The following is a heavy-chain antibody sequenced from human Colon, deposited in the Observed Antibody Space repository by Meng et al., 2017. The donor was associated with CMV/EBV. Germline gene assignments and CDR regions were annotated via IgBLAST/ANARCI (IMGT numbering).Heavy chain of an antibody. CDR1: GFIFRENW. J-gene: IGHJ4*02. V-gene: IGHV3-7*03. CDR2: INGDANAI. Sequence: GESLKISCAASGFIFRENWMSWVRQPPGKGPEWVAAINGDANAIYYVDSVKGRFTISRDNVKNSLFLHMNSLRVDDTAIYYCTRDGSTGWSPFDDWGLGTLVTVSS. CDR3: TRDGSTGWSPFDD. D-gene: IGHD3-3*01.